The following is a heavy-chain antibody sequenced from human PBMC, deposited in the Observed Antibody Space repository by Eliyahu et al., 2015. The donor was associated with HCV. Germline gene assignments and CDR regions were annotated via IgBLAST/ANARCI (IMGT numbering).Heavy chain of an antibody. J-gene: IGHJ6*02. D-gene: IGHD2-2*01. V-gene: IGHV3-30*02. CDR1: GFXFRSXG. CDR3: AKDKEVPAARSYYYYGMDV. Sequence: QVQLVESGGGVVQPGGSLRLSCAASGFXFRSXGMPWVRQAPGKGLEWVAFIRYDGNNKYYADSVKGRFTISRDNSKNTLYLQMNSLRAEDTAVYYCAKDKEVPAARSYYYYGMDVWGQGTTVTVSS. CDR2: IRYDGNNK.